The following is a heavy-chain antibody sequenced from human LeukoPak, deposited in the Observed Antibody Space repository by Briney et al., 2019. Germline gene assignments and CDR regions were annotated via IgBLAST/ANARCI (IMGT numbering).Heavy chain of an antibody. CDR3: AKTRGLYSYGSVFDY. CDR1: GFTFSSYA. J-gene: IGHJ4*02. V-gene: IGHV3-23*01. D-gene: IGHD5-18*01. CDR2: ISGSGGST. Sequence: PGGSLRLSCAASGFTFSSYAMSWVRQAPGKGLEWVSAISGSGGSTYYADSVKGRFTISRDNSKNTLYLQMNSLRAEDTAVYYCAKTRGLYSYGSVFDYWGQGTLVTVSS.